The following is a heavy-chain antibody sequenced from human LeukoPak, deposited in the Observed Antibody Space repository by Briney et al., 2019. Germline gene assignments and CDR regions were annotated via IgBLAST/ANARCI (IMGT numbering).Heavy chain of an antibody. CDR1: GGSISSYY. CDR2: IYYSGSI. V-gene: IGHV4-59*01. Sequence: SETLSLTCTVSGGSISSYYWSWIRQPPGKGLEWIGYIYYSGSINYNPSLKSRVTISVDTSKNQFSLKLSSVTAADTAVYYCARSPRSGSDFDYWGQGTLVTVSS. CDR3: ARSPRSGSDFDY. D-gene: IGHD5-12*01. J-gene: IGHJ4*02.